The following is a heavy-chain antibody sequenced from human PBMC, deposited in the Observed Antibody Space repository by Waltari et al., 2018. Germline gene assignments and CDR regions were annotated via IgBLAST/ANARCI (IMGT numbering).Heavy chain of an antibody. CDR2: ISYDGSNK. J-gene: IGHJ4*02. CDR3: AAGISFDY. CDR1: GFPSSNFA. D-gene: IGHD3-3*02. V-gene: IGHV3-30-3*01. Sequence: QVQLVESGGGVVQPGRSLRRSWSAPGFPSSNFAMHWVRQAPGKGLEWVAVISYDGSNKYSADSVKGRFTISRDNSKNTLYLQMNSLRAEDTAVYYCAAGISFDYWGQGTLVTVSS.